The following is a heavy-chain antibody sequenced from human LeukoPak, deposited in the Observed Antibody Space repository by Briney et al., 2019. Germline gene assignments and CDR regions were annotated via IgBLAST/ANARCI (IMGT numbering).Heavy chain of an antibody. CDR2: IYSGGST. CDR3: ARSPEGYCSSTSCY. D-gene: IGHD2-2*01. Sequence: GGSLRLSCAASGFTVSSNYMSWVRQAPGKGLEWVSVIYSGGSTYYADSVKGRFTISRDNSKNTLYLQMNSLRAEDTAVYYCARSPEGYCSSTSCYWGQGTLVTVSS. CDR1: GFTVSSNY. J-gene: IGHJ4*02. V-gene: IGHV3-53*01.